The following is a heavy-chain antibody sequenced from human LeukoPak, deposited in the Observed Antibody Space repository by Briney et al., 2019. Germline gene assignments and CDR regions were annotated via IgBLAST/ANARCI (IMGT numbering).Heavy chain of an antibody. CDR1: GFTFSSYA. CDR2: ISYDGSNK. D-gene: IGHD3-16*02. J-gene: IGHJ4*02. CDR3: AKGVSTFGGVIRA. V-gene: IGHV3-30-3*01. Sequence: GGSLRLSCAASGFTFSSYAMHWVRQAPGKGLEWVAVISYDGSNKYYADSVKGRFTISRDNSKNTLYLQMNSLRAEDTAVYYCAKGVSTFGGVIRAWGQGTLVTVSS.